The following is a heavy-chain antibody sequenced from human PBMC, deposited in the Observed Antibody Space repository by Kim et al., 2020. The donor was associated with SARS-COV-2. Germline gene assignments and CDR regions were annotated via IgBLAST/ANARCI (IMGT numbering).Heavy chain of an antibody. Sequence: ADSVKGRFTISRDKSKNTVHLQMNSLRAEDTAVYYCAKSVSSSFYDSFFDSLGQGTLVTVSS. D-gene: IGHD6-13*01. V-gene: IGHV3-30*02. J-gene: IGHJ4*02. CDR3: AKSVSSSFYDSFFDS.